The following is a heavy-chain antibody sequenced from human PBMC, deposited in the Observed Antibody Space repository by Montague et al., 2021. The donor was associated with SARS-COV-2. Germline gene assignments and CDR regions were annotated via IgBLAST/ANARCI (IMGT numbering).Heavy chain of an antibody. D-gene: IGHD3-10*01. J-gene: IGHJ3*02. V-gene: IGHV4-39*01. CDR2: SYYSGTT. Sequence: SETLSLTCTVSGGSFNSPKYYCAWIRQPPGKGLEWIGSSYYSGTTYDNPSLRSQVTMSVDTSKTQFSLKMISVTAADTAVYYCARGSYGSGSYHAFDIWSQGTVVAVSS. CDR1: GGSFNSPKYY. CDR3: ARGSYGSGSYHAFDI.